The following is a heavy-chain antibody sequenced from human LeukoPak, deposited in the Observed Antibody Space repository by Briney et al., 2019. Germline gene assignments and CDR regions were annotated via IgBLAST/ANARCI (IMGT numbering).Heavy chain of an antibody. Sequence: SETLSLTCTVSGGSISSYYWSWIRQPAGKGLEWIGRIYSSGSTNYNPSLKSRVTMSVDTSKNQFSLKLSSMTAADTAVYYCARGVTTVTQLEVWGQGTTVTVSS. V-gene: IGHV4-4*07. D-gene: IGHD4-17*01. CDR1: GGSISSYY. CDR2: IYSSGST. J-gene: IGHJ6*02. CDR3: ARGVTTVTQLEV.